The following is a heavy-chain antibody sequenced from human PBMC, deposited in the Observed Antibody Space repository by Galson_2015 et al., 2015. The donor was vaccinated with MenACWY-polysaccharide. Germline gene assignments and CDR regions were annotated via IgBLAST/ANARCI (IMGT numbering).Heavy chain of an antibody. J-gene: IGHJ5*02. CDR2: IYYTGTT. Sequence: ETLSLTCTVSGGSISCYRWTWIRQPPGKGLEWIGYIYYTGTTKYNPSLTSRVTISVDTSKKYFSLKLSSVTAADTAVYYCAGLMAGSPFGWFDPWGQGTLVTVSS. D-gene: IGHD6-19*01. V-gene: IGHV4-59*01. CDR3: AGLMAGSPFGWFDP. CDR1: GGSISCYR.